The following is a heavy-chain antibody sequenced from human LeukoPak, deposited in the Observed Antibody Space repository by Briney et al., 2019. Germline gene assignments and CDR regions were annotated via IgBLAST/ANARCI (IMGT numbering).Heavy chain of an antibody. D-gene: IGHD3-10*01. CDR1: GYTFTDYG. Sequence: ASVRVSCTASGYTFTDYGLNWVRRAPGQGRGWRGWISAYDGNTHYAQNFQGRITLTIDTSTTTAYMDLRSLRSDDTALYFCARDELGIGDYFACWGQGTLVTVSS. CDR2: ISAYDGNT. J-gene: IGHJ4*02. CDR3: ARDELGIGDYFAC. V-gene: IGHV1-18*01.